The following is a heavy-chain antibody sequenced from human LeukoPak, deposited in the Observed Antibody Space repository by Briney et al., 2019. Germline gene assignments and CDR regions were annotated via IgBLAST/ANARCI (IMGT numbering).Heavy chain of an antibody. J-gene: IGHJ6*03. D-gene: IGHD3-10*01. CDR2: INTNTGNP. CDR1: GYTFTSYA. CDR3: ARVAGRVVRGVIISSQPYYYMDV. Sequence: ASVKVSCKASGYTFTSYAMNWVRQAPGQGLEWMGWINTNTGNPTYAQGFTGRFVFSLDTSVSTAYLQISSLKAEDTAVYYCARVAGRVVRGVIISSQPYYYMDVWGKGTTVTVSS. V-gene: IGHV7-4-1*02.